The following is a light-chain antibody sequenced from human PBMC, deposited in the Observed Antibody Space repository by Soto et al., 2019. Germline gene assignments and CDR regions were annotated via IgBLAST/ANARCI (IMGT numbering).Light chain of an antibody. Sequence: QSALTQPASVSGSPGQSITIPCTGTSGDVGGYNLVSWYQQHPGKAPKLMIYEVTERPSGVSNRFSGSKSGNTASLTISGLQPGDEADYYCCSYAGNSEVFGTGTKVTVL. V-gene: IGLV2-23*02. J-gene: IGLJ1*01. CDR3: CSYAGNSEV. CDR1: SGDVGGYNL. CDR2: EVT.